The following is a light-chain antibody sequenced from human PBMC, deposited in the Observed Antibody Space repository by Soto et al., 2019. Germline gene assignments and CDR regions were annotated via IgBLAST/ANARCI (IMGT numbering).Light chain of an antibody. CDR3: QQLNTLPFT. CDR2: EAS. V-gene: IGKV1-9*01. Sequence: DIQMTQSPSSLSASVGDRVTITGRASQSISSYLNLYQQKPGKAPKLMIYEASTLQSGVPSRFSGSGSGTEFTLTISGLLPEDFATYHCQQLNTLPFTFGQGTRLEI. CDR1: QSISSY. J-gene: IGKJ5*01.